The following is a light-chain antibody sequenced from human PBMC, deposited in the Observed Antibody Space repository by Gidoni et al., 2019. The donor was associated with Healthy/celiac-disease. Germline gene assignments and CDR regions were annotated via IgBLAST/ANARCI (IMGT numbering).Light chain of an antibody. CDR1: SLRSYY. J-gene: IGLJ2*01. CDR2: GKN. Sequence: SSELTQDPAVSVALGQTVSITCQGDSLRSYYASWYQQKPGQAPVLVIYGKNNRPSGIPDRFSGSSSGNTASLTITGAQAEDEADYYCNSRDSSGYHEVFGGGTKLTVL. V-gene: IGLV3-19*01. CDR3: NSRDSSGYHEV.